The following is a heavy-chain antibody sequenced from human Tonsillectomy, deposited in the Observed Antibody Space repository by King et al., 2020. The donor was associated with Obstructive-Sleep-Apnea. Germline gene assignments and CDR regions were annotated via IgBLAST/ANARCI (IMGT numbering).Heavy chain of an antibody. Sequence: QVQLVESGGGVVQPGRSLRLSCAASGFTFNSYPIHWVRQAPGKGLDWVAVISYDGTNKYYADSVKGRFTISRDNSHNTLYLQMNSLRPEDTAVYYCARDGGVLRFWQALRYYGMDVWGQGTTVTVSS. CDR3: ARDGGVLRFWQALRYYGMDV. V-gene: IGHV3-30*01. J-gene: IGHJ6*02. CDR2: ISYDGTNK. D-gene: IGHD3-3*01. CDR1: GFTFNSYP.